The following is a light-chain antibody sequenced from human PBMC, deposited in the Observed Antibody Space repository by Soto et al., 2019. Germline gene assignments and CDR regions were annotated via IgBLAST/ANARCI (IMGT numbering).Light chain of an antibody. CDR3: QQYNNWPT. Sequence: EIVMTQSPATLSVSPGERATLSCRASQSVSINLAWYQQKPGQAPRLLIYVASTRATGIPARFSGSGSGTEFTLTISSLQSGDFAVYYCQQYNNWPTLGQGTRLEI. V-gene: IGKV3-15*01. CDR2: VAS. J-gene: IGKJ5*01. CDR1: QSVSIN.